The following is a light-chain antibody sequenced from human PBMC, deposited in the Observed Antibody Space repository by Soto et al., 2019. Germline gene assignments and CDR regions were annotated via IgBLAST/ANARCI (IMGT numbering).Light chain of an antibody. V-gene: IGKV1-33*01. J-gene: IGKJ1*01. CDR1: QEISNY. Sequence: DIQMIQSPSSLSASVGDRVTITCQASQEISNYLNWYQQKPGKAPKLLIYDASNLERGVPSRFSGRGSGTDFTFTISSLQPEDFATYYCQQYDHLPRTFGRGTKEEIK. CDR2: DAS. CDR3: QQYDHLPRT.